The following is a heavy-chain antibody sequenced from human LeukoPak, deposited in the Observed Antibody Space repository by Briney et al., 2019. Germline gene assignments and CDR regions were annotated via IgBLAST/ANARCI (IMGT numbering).Heavy chain of an antibody. V-gene: IGHV3-23*01. Sequence: GGSLGLSCAASGFTFSSYAMSWVRQAPGKGLEWVSAISGSGGSTYYADSVKGRFTISRDNSKNTLYLQMNSLRAEDTAVYYCAKDRGSSWTFDYWGQGTLVTVSS. CDR3: AKDRGSSWTFDY. D-gene: IGHD6-13*01. J-gene: IGHJ4*02. CDR1: GFTFSSYA. CDR2: ISGSGGST.